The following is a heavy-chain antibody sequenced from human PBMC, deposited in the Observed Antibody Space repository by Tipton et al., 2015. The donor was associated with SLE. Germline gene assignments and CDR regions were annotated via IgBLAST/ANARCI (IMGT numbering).Heavy chain of an antibody. CDR1: GFTLSIYR. CDR3: ARSVRYYFDL. V-gene: IGHV3-48*01. D-gene: IGHD3-9*01. Sequence: SLRLSCAASGFTLSIYRMNWVRQAPGRGLEWVSYITSDTRTIHYSDSVKGRFSISRDNAKNLVYLQMNSLRPEDTAVYYCARSVRYYFDLWGRGTLVTVSS. J-gene: IGHJ2*01. CDR2: ITSDTRTI.